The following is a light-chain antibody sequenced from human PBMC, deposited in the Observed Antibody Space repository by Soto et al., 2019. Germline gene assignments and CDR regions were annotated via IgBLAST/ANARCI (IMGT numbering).Light chain of an antibody. V-gene: IGKV3-11*01. J-gene: IGKJ4*01. CDR2: DQP. CDR1: QSVSRY. Sequence: EIVLTQSPATLSFSQRERAPLSCRASQSVSRYLAWYQQNPGQPPSLLIYDQPNRATGAPPRFSASGSGTDFTPTITSLDPEDFAVYYCQQRSNWPLTFGGGPKV. CDR3: QQRSNWPLT.